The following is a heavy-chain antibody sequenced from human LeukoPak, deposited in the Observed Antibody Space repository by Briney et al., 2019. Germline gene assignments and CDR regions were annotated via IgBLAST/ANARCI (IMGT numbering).Heavy chain of an antibody. CDR1: RYTVTRYY. CDR2: INPNSGGT. J-gene: IGHJ4*02. D-gene: IGHD1-26*01. V-gene: IGHV1-2*02. CDR3: AGDKSDSGSYSFDY. Sequence: GPSVNLSCKAARYTVTRYYMHSVRQAPGQEREWMGGINPNSGGTNYPQKLHGRVNMTRDTFISTAYMELSRLRSDDTAVYYCAGDKSDSGSYSFDYWGQGTLVTVS.